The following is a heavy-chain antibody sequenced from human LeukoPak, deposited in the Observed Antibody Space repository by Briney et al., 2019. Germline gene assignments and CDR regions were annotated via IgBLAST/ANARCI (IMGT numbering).Heavy chain of an antibody. J-gene: IGHJ4*02. Sequence: ASVKVSCKTSGYDFTDYGITWVRQAPGQGLEWMGWINPNSGGTNYAQKFQGRVTMTRDTSISTAYMELSRLRSDDTAVYYCARGIAVAGTPPFDYWGQGTLVTVSS. CDR1: GYDFTDYG. CDR3: ARGIAVAGTPPFDY. D-gene: IGHD6-19*01. CDR2: INPNSGGT. V-gene: IGHV1-2*02.